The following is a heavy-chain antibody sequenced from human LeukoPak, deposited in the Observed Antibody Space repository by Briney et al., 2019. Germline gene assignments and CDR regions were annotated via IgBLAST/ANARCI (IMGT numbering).Heavy chain of an antibody. V-gene: IGHV4-39*07. J-gene: IGHJ3*02. CDR3: ARDTQYYYDSSDPDAFDI. CDR1: GGSISSSSYY. Sequence: PSETLSLTCTVSGGSISSSSYYWGWIRQPPGKGLEWIGSIYYSGSTYYNPSLKSRVTISVDTSKNQFSLKLSSVTAADTAVYYCARDTQYYYDSSDPDAFDIWGQGTMVTVSS. D-gene: IGHD3-22*01. CDR2: IYYSGST.